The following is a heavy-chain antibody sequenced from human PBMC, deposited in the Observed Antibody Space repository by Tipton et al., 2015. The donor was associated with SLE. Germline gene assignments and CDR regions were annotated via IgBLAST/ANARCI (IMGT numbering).Heavy chain of an antibody. CDR1: GFTFSSYG. CDR3: AKDPINDSSGYYFFDY. V-gene: IGHV3-30*02. CDR2: IRYDGSNK. D-gene: IGHD3-22*01. J-gene: IGHJ4*02. Sequence: SLRLSCAASGFTFSSYGMHWVRQAPGKGLEWVAFIRYDGSNKYYADSVKGRFTISRDNSKNTLYLQMNSLRAEDTAVYYCAKDPINDSSGYYFFDYWGQGTLVTVSS.